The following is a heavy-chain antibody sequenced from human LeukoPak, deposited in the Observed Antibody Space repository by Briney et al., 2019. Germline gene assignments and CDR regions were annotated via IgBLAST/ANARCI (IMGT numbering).Heavy chain of an antibody. CDR3: TTAGLVFDAFDV. V-gene: IGHV3-15*01. CDR1: GFTFGNVW. D-gene: IGHD3-10*01. Sequence: GGSLRLSCVASGFTFGNVWMSWVRQAPGKGLEWVGRFKRKSNGGTTDYTAPVKGRFTISRDDSKNTLYLQMNDLKTEDTAVYYCTTAGLVFDAFDVWGQGTLVTVSS. J-gene: IGHJ3*01. CDR2: FKRKSNGGTT.